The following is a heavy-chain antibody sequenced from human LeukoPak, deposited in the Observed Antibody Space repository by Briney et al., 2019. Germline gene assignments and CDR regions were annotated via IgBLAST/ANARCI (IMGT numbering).Heavy chain of an antibody. CDR2: ISTYNGDT. Sequence: ASVKVSCKASGYTFTSYGISWVRQAPEQGLEWMGWISTYNGDTDYAQKLQGRVTMTADTSTSTAYMEMRSLRSDDTAVYYCARDPGQYYDILTGYYTPYYFDYWGQGTLVTVSS. V-gene: IGHV1-18*01. CDR1: GYTFTSYG. J-gene: IGHJ4*02. CDR3: ARDPGQYYDILTGYYTPYYFDY. D-gene: IGHD3-9*01.